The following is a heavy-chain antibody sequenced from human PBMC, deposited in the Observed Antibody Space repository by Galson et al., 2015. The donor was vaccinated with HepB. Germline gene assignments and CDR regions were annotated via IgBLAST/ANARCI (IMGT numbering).Heavy chain of an antibody. CDR2: ISSNGGST. J-gene: IGHJ4*02. CDR3: ARGTPTMVRGVLGY. V-gene: IGHV3-64*01. Sequence: SLRLSCAASGFTFSSYAMHWVRQAPGKGLEYVSAISSNGGSTYYANSVKGRFTISRDNSKNTLYPQMGSLRAEDMAVYYCARGTPTMVRGVLGYWGQGTLVTVSS. D-gene: IGHD3-10*01. CDR1: GFTFSSYA.